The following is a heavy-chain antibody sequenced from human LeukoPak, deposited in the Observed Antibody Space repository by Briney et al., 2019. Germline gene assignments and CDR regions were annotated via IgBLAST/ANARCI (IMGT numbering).Heavy chain of an antibody. J-gene: IGHJ4*02. Sequence: SETLSLTCAVYGGSFSGYYWSWIRQPPGKGLEWIGEINHSGSTNYNPFLKSRVTISVDTSKNQFSLKLSSVTAADTAVYYCARGRGLYSYGSYYFDYWGQGTLVTVSS. V-gene: IGHV4-34*01. CDR3: ARGRGLYSYGSYYFDY. D-gene: IGHD5-18*01. CDR2: INHSGST. CDR1: GGSFSGYY.